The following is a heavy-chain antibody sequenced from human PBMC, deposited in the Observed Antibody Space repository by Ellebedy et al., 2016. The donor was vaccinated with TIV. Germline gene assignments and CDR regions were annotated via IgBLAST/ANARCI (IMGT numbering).Heavy chain of an antibody. CDR3: ATRRGQGVAGTPYYYYGMDV. CDR2: FDPEDGET. V-gene: IGHV1-24*01. D-gene: IGHD6-19*01. CDR1: GYTLTELS. Sequence: ASVKVSCKVSGYTLTELSMHWVRQAPGKGLEWMGGFDPEDGETIYAQKFQGRVNMTEDTSTDTAYMELSSLRSEETAVYYCATRRGQGVAGTPYYYYGMDVWGQGTTVTVSS. J-gene: IGHJ6*02.